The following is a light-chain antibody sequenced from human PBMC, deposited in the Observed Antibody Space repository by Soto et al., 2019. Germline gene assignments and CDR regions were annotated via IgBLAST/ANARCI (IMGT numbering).Light chain of an antibody. CDR3: CSYAGSYSWV. CDR1: SSDVGGYNY. CDR2: DVS. Sequence: QPVLTQPRSVSGSPGQSVTISCTGTSSDVGGYNYVSWYQQHPGKAPKFIIYDVSERPSGVPDRFSGSKSGNTASLTISGLQVEDEADYYCCSYAGSYSWVFGGGTELTVL. V-gene: IGLV2-11*01. J-gene: IGLJ3*02.